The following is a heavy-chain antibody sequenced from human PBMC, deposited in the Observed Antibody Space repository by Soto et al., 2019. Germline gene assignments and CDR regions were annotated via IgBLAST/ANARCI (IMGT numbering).Heavy chain of an antibody. CDR3: VRDGTKTLRDWFDP. D-gene: IGHD1-1*01. J-gene: IGHJ5*02. CDR2: IYTTGTT. CDR1: GASISGFY. Sequence: SETLSLTCTVSGASISGFYWSWIRKSAGKGLEWIGRIYTTGTTDYNPSLKSRVMMSVDTSKKQFSLKLRSVTAADTAVYYCVRDGTKTLRDWFDPWGQGISVTVSS. V-gene: IGHV4-4*07.